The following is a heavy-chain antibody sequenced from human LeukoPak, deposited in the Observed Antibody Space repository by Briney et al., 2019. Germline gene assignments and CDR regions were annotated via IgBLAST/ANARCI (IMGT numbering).Heavy chain of an antibody. Sequence: SETLSLTCTVSGGSISSYYWSWIRQPAGKGLEWIGRIYSSGSTDYNPSLKSRVTMSVDTSKNKFSLKLSSVTAADTAVYYCASRLLGYCSSTSCYDDYWGQGTLVTVSS. CDR3: ASRLLGYCSSTSCYDDY. J-gene: IGHJ4*02. CDR2: IYSSGST. V-gene: IGHV4-4*07. CDR1: GGSISSYY. D-gene: IGHD2-2*01.